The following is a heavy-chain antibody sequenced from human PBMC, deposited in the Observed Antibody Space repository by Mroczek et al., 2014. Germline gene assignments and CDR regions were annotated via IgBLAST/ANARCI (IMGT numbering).Heavy chain of an antibody. CDR1: GGSISSGSYY. V-gene: IGHV4-61*02. Sequence: QVQLVESGPGLVKPSQTLSLTCTVSGGSISSGSYYWSWIRQPAGKGLEWIGRIYTSGSTNYNPSLKSRVTISVDTSKNQFSLKLSSVTAADTAVYYCARERGYSGYRWEYYFDYWGQGTLVTVSS. J-gene: IGHJ4*02. CDR2: IYTSGST. D-gene: IGHD5-12*01. CDR3: ARERGYSGYRWEYYFDY.